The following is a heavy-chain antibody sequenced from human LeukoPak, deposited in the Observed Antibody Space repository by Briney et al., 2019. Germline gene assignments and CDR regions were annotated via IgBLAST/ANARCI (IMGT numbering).Heavy chain of an antibody. Sequence: PGRSLRLSCAASGFTFDDYAMHWVRHAPGKGLEWVSGISWNSGSIGYADSVKGRFTISRDNAKNSLYLQMNSLRAEDTALYYCAKLGNEHRSGWLQLNRWSTDDAFDIWGQGTMVTVSS. CDR3: AKLGNEHRSGWLQLNRWSTDDAFDI. V-gene: IGHV3-9*01. D-gene: IGHD5-24*01. J-gene: IGHJ3*02. CDR2: ISWNSGSI. CDR1: GFTFDDYA.